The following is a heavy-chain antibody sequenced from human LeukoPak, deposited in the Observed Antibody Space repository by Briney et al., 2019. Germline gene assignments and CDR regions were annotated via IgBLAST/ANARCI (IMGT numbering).Heavy chain of an antibody. CDR1: GGSISSSSYY. Sequence: PSETLSLTCTVSGGSISSSSYYWGWIRQPPGKGLEWIGSIYYSGSTYYNPSLKSRVTISVDTSKNQFSLKLSSVTAADTAVYYCARAPVVVVAATHSGYNWFDPWGQGTLVTVSS. CDR2: IYYSGST. CDR3: ARAPVVVVAATHSGYNWFDP. J-gene: IGHJ5*02. D-gene: IGHD2-15*01. V-gene: IGHV4-39*07.